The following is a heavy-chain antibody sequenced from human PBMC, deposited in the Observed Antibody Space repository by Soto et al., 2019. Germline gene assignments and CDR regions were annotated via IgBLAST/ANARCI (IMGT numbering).Heavy chain of an antibody. Sequence: PSETLSLTCSVSGGSISSGNYYWSWIRQHPGKGLECIGYIYYSGSTNHNPSLKSRVTISVDTSKNQFSLKLSSVTAADTAVYYCAREAELGVTTSWGQGTLVTVSS. CDR2: IYYSGST. D-gene: IGHD4-17*01. J-gene: IGHJ4*02. CDR1: GGSISSGNYY. CDR3: AREAELGVTTS. V-gene: IGHV4-61*01.